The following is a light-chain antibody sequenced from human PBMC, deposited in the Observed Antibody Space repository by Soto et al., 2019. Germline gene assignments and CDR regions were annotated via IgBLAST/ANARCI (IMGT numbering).Light chain of an antibody. Sequence: QSALTQPASVSGSPGQSITISCTGTSSDVGGYNYVSWYQQHPGKAPKLMIYDVSNRPSGVSNRFSGSKSGNTASLTISGLQAEDEADYYCSSYTSSSTPLYVFGTGTKVPVL. J-gene: IGLJ1*01. CDR3: SSYTSSSTPLYV. CDR2: DVS. CDR1: SSDVGGYNY. V-gene: IGLV2-14*01.